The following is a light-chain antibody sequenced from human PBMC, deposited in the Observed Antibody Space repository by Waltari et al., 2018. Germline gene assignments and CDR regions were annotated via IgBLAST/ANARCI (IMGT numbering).Light chain of an antibody. CDR2: EVS. J-gene: IGLJ1*01. CDR3: SSYTTSSAPGV. Sequence: QSALTQPASVSGSPGQSLTISCSGTDSDVGAYEFVPWYQQHPGKAPHLIIYEVSNRPSGISNRFSASKSGNTASLTISGLQAEDEADYYCSSYTTSSAPGVFGTGTRVTVL. V-gene: IGLV2-14*01. CDR1: DSDVGAYEF.